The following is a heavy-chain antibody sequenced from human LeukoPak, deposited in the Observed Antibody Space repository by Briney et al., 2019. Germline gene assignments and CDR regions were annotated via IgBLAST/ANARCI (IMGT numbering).Heavy chain of an antibody. CDR1: GFTFNTNSHA. CDR3: AKELSCSY. D-gene: IGHD4/OR15-4a*01. CDR2: VSESGAST. V-gene: IGHV3-23*01. Sequence: GGSLRLSCAASGFTFNTNSHAMSWVRQAPGGGLEWVSSVSESGASTYYADSLKGRFTISRDISKNTLYQQMNSLRDDHTAVYYCAKELSCSYWGQGTLVTVSS. J-gene: IGHJ4*02.